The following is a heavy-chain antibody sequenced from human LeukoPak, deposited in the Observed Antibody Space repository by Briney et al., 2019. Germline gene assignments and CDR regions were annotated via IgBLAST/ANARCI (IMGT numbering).Heavy chain of an antibody. Sequence: GGSLRLSCAASGFTFSNAWMTWVRQAPGKGLEWVGRIKSKRDGGTIDYAAPVKGRFTISRDDSKDTLYLQMDNLKIEDAAVYYCTTVGSAWNFDYWGQGTLVTVSS. J-gene: IGHJ4*02. CDR2: IKSKRDGGTI. D-gene: IGHD6-25*01. V-gene: IGHV3-15*01. CDR1: GFTFSNAW. CDR3: TTVGSAWNFDY.